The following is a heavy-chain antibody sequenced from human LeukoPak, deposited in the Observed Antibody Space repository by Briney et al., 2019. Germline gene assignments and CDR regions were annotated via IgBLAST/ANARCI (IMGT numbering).Heavy chain of an antibody. CDR1: GGSITSGSYY. CDR3: VRVSCSGGACPFGSWFDP. D-gene: IGHD2-15*01. Sequence: PSETLSLTCTVSGGSITSGSYYWGWIRQPPGKGLEWIGSIYYSGSTYYNPSLKSRVTISVDTSNKLFSLKLSSVTAADTAVYYCVRVSCSGGACPFGSWFDPWGQGTLVTVSS. CDR2: IYYSGST. J-gene: IGHJ5*02. V-gene: IGHV4-39*02.